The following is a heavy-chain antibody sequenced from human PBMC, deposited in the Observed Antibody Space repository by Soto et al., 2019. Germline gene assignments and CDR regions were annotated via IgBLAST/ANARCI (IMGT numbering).Heavy chain of an antibody. CDR3: ARRGNILTAYYNLWFDP. D-gene: IGHD3-9*01. CDR2: IYYSGST. V-gene: IGHV4-39*01. Sequence: SETLSLTCTVSGGSISSSSYYWGWIRQPPGKGLEWIGSIYYSGSTYYNPSLKSRVTISVDTSKNQFSLKLSSVTAADTAVYYCARRGNILTAYYNLWFDPWGQGTLVTVSS. J-gene: IGHJ5*02. CDR1: GGSISSSSYY.